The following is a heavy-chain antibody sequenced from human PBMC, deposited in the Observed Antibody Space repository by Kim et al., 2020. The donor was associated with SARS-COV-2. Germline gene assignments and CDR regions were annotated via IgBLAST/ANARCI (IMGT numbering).Heavy chain of an antibody. D-gene: IGHD5-12*01. Sequence: SETLSLTCTVSGGSISSSSYYWGWIRQPPGKGLEWIGSIYYSGSTYYNPSLKSRVTISVDTSKNQFSLKLSSVTAADTAVYYCARGGATSYWGQGTLVTVSS. CDR1: GGSISSSSYY. J-gene: IGHJ4*02. V-gene: IGHV4-39*01. CDR3: ARGGATSY. CDR2: IYYSGST.